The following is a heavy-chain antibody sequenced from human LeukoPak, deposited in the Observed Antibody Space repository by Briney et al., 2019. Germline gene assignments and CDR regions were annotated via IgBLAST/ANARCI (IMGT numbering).Heavy chain of an antibody. V-gene: IGHV3-74*01. D-gene: IGHD6-19*01. CDR1: GFTFSSYW. CDR2: INSDGSST. CDR3: ARAVAGTHWFDP. J-gene: IGHJ5*02. Sequence: SGGSLRLSCAASGFTFSSYWMHWVRQAPGKGLVWVSRINSDGSSTSYADSVKGRFTMSRESAKNSLYLQMNSLRVGDTAVYYCARAVAGTHWFDPWGQGTLVTVSS.